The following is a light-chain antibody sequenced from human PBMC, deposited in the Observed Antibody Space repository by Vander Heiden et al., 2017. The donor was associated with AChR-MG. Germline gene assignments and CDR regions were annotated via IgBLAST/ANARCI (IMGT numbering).Light chain of an antibody. J-gene: IGKJ2*01. CDR1: QSIQNY. CDR3: EETFDFPQS. CDR2: SAS. V-gene: IGKV1-39*01. Sequence: VQMTQSPSSLSAYVGDRVTITCRAAQSIQNYVNWYQQKPGKAPQLLVYSASRLQSGVASRFRGSGFGTEFTLTINNLQSEDVATYYCEETFDFPQSFDQGTKLEIK.